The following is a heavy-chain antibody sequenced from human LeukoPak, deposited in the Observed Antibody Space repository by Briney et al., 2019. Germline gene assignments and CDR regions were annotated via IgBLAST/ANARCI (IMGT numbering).Heavy chain of an antibody. CDR2: INPNSGGT. CDR1: GYTFTGYY. CDR3: ARDLNAAAGTGY. J-gene: IGHJ4*02. Sequence: ASVKVSCKASGYTFTGYYMHWVRQAPGQGLEWMGWINPNSGGTNYAQKFQGRVTMTRDTSISTAYVELSRLRSDDMAVYYCARDLNAAAGTGYWGQGTLVTVSS. D-gene: IGHD6-13*01. V-gene: IGHV1-2*02.